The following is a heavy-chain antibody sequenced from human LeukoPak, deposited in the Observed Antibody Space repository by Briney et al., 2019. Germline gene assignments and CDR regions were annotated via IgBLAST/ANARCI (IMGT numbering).Heavy chain of an antibody. CDR1: GDSINSLDL. Sequence: SETLSLTCTVSGDSINSLDLWSWVRQPPGKGLEWIGEMYLSGTTHSNPSVKSRVTISIDKSKNQFFLNLSSVTAADTAVYYCARDLKVAYYDSSGYIDWGQGTLVTVSS. CDR3: ARDLKVAYYDSSGYID. V-gene: IGHV4-4*02. J-gene: IGHJ4*02. D-gene: IGHD3-22*01. CDR2: MYLSGTT.